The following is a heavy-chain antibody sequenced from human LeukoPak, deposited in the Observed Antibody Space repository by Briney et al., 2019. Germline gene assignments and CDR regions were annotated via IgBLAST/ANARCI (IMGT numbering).Heavy chain of an antibody. J-gene: IGHJ3*02. V-gene: IGHV3-23*01. CDR3: AKATDYYGSGRWGAAFDI. Sequence: GGSLRLSWAASGXTFSSYAMSWVRQAPGKGLEWVSAISGSGGSTYYADSVKGRFTISRDNSKNTLYLQMNSLRAEDTAVYYCAKATDYYGSGRWGAAFDIWGQGTMVTVSS. CDR1: GXTFSSYA. CDR2: ISGSGGST. D-gene: IGHD3-10*01.